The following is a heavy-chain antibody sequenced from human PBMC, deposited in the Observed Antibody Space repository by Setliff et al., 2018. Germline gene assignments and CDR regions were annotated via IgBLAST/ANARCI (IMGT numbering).Heavy chain of an antibody. J-gene: IGHJ6*02. V-gene: IGHV3-23*01. CDR1: GFTFSSSA. CDR2: ISSTITST. D-gene: IGHD3-9*01. Sequence: PGGSLRLSCAASGFTFSSSAMAWVRQAPGKGLEWVSAISSTITSTYYADSVKGRFTISRDNSKNTLYLQMNSLGAEDTAVYYCAKHGAYNDFLTGYNFYYDMDVWGQGTTVTVSS. CDR3: AKHGAYNDFLTGYNFYYDMDV.